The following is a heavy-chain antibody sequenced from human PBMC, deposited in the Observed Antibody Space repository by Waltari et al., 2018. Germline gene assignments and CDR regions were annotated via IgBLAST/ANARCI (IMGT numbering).Heavy chain of an antibody. J-gene: IGHJ2*01. D-gene: IGHD7-27*01. V-gene: IGHV4-61*02. Sequence: QVQLQQSGPGLVKPSQTLSLTCTVSGGSISTGSHCWNWIRQPAGKGLEWIGRIHTSGGTKYNPSLKSRVTSTVDTSQNQVSLNLNSVTAADTALYFCARDSLETGDPWFFDLWGRGTLVTVAS. CDR3: ARDSLETGDPWFFDL. CDR1: GGSISTGSHC. CDR2: IHTSGGT.